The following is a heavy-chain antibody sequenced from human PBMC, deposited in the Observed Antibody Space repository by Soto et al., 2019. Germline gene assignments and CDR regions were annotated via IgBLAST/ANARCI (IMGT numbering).Heavy chain of an antibody. V-gene: IGHV1-69*06. CDR3: ARGGYYDILTGYLGYMDV. CDR1: GYTFTSYD. J-gene: IGHJ6*03. CDR2: IIPIFGTA. Sequence: SVKVSCKASGYTFTSYDINWVRQATGQGLEWMGGIIPIFGTANYAQKFQGRVTITADKSTSTAYMELSSLRSEDTAVYYCARGGYYDILTGYLGYMDVWGKRTTVTVSS. D-gene: IGHD3-9*01.